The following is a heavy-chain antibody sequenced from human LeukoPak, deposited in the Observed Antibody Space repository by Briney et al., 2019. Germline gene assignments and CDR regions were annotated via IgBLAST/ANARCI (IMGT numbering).Heavy chain of an antibody. Sequence: GASVKVSCKASRYIFTSYHIHWVRQAPGQGLEWMGWINPNSGGTKYAQKFQGRVTMTSDTSISTAYMELSRLRSDDTAVYYCARDRGSSWFVDYWGQGTLVTVSS. CDR2: INPNSGGT. V-gene: IGHV1-2*02. CDR3: ARDRGSSWFVDY. CDR1: RYIFTSYH. J-gene: IGHJ4*02. D-gene: IGHD6-13*01.